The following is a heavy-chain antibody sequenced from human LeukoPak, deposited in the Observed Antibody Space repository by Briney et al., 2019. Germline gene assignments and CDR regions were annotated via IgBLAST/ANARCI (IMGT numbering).Heavy chain of an antibody. V-gene: IGHV3-43*02. J-gene: IGHJ4*02. CDR1: GFIFDNYA. D-gene: IGHD1-26*01. Sequence: PGGSLRLSCAASGFIFDNYAMHWVRQAPGKGPEWLSLIRGDENTKYYTDSVKGRFTISRDNSKSSLYLHMNSLRTEDTALYYCAKDIGTGWDLDYWGQGTPVTVSS. CDR2: IRGDENTK. CDR3: AKDIGTGWDLDY.